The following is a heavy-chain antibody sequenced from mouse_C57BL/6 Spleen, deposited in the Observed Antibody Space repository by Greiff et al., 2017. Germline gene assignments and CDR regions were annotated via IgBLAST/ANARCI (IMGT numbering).Heavy chain of an antibody. Sequence: EVQLQQSGAELVRPGASVKLSCTASGFTIKDDYMHWVKQRPEQGLEWIGWIDSENGDTEYASKFQGKATITADTSYNTAYLQLSSLTSEDTAVYYCIYYDYDTLFAYRGQGTLVTVSA. CDR2: IDSENGDT. CDR1: GFTIKDDY. CDR3: IYYDYDTLFAY. D-gene: IGHD2-4*01. J-gene: IGHJ3*01. V-gene: IGHV14-4*01.